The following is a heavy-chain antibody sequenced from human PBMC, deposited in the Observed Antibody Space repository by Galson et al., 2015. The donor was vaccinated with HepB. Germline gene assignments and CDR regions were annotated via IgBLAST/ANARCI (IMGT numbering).Heavy chain of an antibody. V-gene: IGHV3-23*01. CDR3: AKAFTTLCFGDIFAYYFDF. J-gene: IGHJ4*02. CDR1: GFTFSNYA. D-gene: IGHD3-10*01. CDR2: ISGDGDDT. Sequence: SLRLSCAASGFTFSNYAMTWVRQAPGRGLEWVTTISGDGDDTYYADSVTGRFTISRDNSKDTLYLQMNSLRADDTAVYYCAKAFTTLCFGDIFAYYFDFWGQGTLVPVSS.